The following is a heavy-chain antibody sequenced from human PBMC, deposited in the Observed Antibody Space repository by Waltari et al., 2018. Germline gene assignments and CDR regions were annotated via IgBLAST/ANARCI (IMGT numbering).Heavy chain of an antibody. V-gene: IGHV1-69*12. J-gene: IGHJ5*02. CDR3: ARERRYYDFWSGYYETYNWFDP. CDR1: GGTFSSYA. D-gene: IGHD3-3*01. Sequence: QVQLVQSGAEVKKPGSSVKVSCKASGGTFSSYAISWVRQAPGQGLEWMGGIIPIFGTANYAQKFQGRVKITADESTSTAYMELSSLRSEDTAVYYCARERRYYDFWSGYYETYNWFDPWGQGTLVTVSS. CDR2: IIPIFGTA.